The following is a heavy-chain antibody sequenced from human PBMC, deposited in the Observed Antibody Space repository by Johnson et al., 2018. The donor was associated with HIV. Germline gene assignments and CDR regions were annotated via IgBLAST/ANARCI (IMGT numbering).Heavy chain of an antibody. Sequence: QVQLVESGGGLVKPGGSLKLSCATSGFTFSDYYMSWIRQAPGKGLEWLSYISSSGSTIYYVDSVQGRFTISRDNSKNTLYLQMNSLRAEDTAVYYCAKDLSITMIVGDAFDIWGQGTMVTVSS. J-gene: IGHJ3*02. D-gene: IGHD3-22*01. CDR1: GFTFSDYY. CDR2: ISSSGSTI. CDR3: AKDLSITMIVGDAFDI. V-gene: IGHV3-11*01.